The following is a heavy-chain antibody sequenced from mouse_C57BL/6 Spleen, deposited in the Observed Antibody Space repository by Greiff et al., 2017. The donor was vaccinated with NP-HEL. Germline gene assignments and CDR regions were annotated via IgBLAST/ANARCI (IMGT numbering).Heavy chain of an antibody. CDR3: ARGGYYGFYAMYY. J-gene: IGHJ4*01. CDR2: INPNTGGT. V-gene: IGHV1-26*01. CDR1: GYTFTDYY. Sequence: VQLQQSGPELVKPGASVKISCKASGYTFTDYYMNWVKQSHGKSLEWIGDINPNTGGTSYNQTFKGKANLTVDKFSSTAYMELRSLTSEDSAVYYCARGGYYGFYAMYYWGQGTSVTVAS. D-gene: IGHD1-1*01.